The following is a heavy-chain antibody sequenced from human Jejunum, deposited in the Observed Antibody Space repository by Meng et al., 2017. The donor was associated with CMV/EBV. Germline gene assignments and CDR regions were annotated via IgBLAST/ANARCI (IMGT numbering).Heavy chain of an antibody. CDR1: GNTFTSYY. CDR2: INPSGGST. CDR3: ARQGGYSGSSVDY. J-gene: IGHJ4*02. D-gene: IGHD6-6*01. Sequence: SGNTFTSYYMHWVRQAPGQGLEWMGLINPSGGSTSYAQKFQGRVTMTRDTSTSMVFMDLSSLRSEDTAVYYCARQGGYSGSSVDYWGQGTLVTVSS. V-gene: IGHV1-46*01.